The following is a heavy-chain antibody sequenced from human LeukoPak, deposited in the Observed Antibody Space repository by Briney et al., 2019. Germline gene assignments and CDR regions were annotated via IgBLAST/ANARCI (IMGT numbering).Heavy chain of an antibody. CDR2: IYYSGST. CDR1: GGSISSSSYY. D-gene: IGHD3-10*01. J-gene: IGHJ4*02. Sequence: SETLSLTCTVSGGSISSSSYYWGWIRQPPGKGLEWIGSIYYSGSTYYNPSLKSRVTISVDTSKNQFSLKLSSVTAADTAVYYCASGQYYYGSGSYYKHDYWGQGTLVTVSS. CDR3: ASGQYYYGSGSYYKHDY. V-gene: IGHV4-39*07.